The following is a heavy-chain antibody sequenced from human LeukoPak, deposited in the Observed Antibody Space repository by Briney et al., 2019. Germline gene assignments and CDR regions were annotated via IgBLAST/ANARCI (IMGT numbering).Heavy chain of an antibody. V-gene: IGHV1-2*02. CDR2: INPNSGGT. Sequence: ASVKVSCKASAYTFTGYYMHWVRQAPGQGLEWMGWINPNSGGTNYAQKFRGRVTMTRDTSISTAYMELSRLRSDDTAVYYCARSLYSSSSGPEYWGQGTLVTVSS. J-gene: IGHJ4*02. D-gene: IGHD6-6*01. CDR3: ARSLYSSSSGPEY. CDR1: AYTFTGYY.